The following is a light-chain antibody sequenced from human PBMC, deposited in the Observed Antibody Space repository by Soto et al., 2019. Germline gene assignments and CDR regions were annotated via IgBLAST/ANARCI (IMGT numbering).Light chain of an antibody. CDR2: DAS. CDR1: QGISSA. V-gene: IGKV1D-13*01. J-gene: IGKJ4*01. CDR3: QQFNNYPF. Sequence: AIQLTQSPSSLSASVGDRVTITCRASQGISSALAWYQQKPGKAPKLLIYDASSLESGVPSRFSGSGSGTDFTLTISSLQPEDFATYYYQQFNNYPFFGGGTKVEIK.